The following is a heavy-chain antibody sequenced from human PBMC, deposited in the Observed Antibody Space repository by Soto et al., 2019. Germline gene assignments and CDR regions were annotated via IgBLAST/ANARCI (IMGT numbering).Heavy chain of an antibody. CDR3: ARGYDYSNPSGY. V-gene: IGHV3-30-3*01. CDR1: GFTFSSYA. D-gene: IGHD4-4*01. CDR2: ISYDGSNK. Sequence: QVQLVESGGGVVQPGRSLRLSCAASGFTFSSYAMHWVRQAPGKGLEWVAVISYDGSNKYYADSVKGRFTISRDNSKNTLYLQMNSLRAEDTAVYYCARGYDYSNPSGYWGQGTLVTVSS. J-gene: IGHJ4*02.